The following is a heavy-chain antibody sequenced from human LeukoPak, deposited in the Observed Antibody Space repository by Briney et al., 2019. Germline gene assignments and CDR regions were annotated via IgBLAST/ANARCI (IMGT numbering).Heavy chain of an antibody. J-gene: IGHJ4*02. V-gene: IGHV4-34*01. CDR2: INHSGST. CDR1: GFTFSIYS. Sequence: GSLRLSCAASGFTFSIYSMSWVRQAPGKGLEWIGEINHSGSTNYNPSLKSRVTISVDTSKNQFSLKLSSVTAADTAVYYCARQGAYSSSWYLISHLDYWGQGTLVTVSS. CDR3: ARQGAYSSSWYLISHLDY. D-gene: IGHD6-13*01.